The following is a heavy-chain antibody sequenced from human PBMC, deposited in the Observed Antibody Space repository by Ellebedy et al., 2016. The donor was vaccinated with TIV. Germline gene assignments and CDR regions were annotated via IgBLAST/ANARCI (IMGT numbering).Heavy chain of an antibody. Sequence: ASVKVSXXASGYTFTSYGISWVRQAPGQGLEWMGWISAYNGNTNYAQKLQGRVTMTTDTSTSTAYMELRSLRSDDTAVYYCARGKNFGGVIVMGVDYWGQGTLVTVSS. CDR1: GYTFTSYG. V-gene: IGHV1-18*01. CDR2: ISAYNGNT. J-gene: IGHJ4*02. CDR3: ARGKNFGGVIVMGVDY. D-gene: IGHD3-16*02.